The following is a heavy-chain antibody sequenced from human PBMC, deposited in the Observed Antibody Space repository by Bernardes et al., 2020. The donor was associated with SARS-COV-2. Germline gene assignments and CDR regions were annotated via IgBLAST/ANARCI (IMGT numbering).Heavy chain of an antibody. D-gene: IGHD3-10*01. V-gene: IGHV1-18*01. CDR3: ARSDYYGSGSYYSHHYGMDV. CDR1: GYTFTSYG. J-gene: IGHJ6*02. Sequence: ASVKVSCKASGYTFTSYGISWVRQAPGQGLEWMGWISAYTGNTTYAQKLQGRVTMTTATSTSTAYMELRSLRSDDTAVYYCARSDYYGSGSYYSHHYGMDVGGQGTTVTVSS. CDR2: ISAYTGNT.